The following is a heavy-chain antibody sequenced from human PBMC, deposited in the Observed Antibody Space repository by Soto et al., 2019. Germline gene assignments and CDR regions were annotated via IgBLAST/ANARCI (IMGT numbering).Heavy chain of an antibody. CDR3: ARGAASWSY. V-gene: IGHV3-48*02. CDR1: GFTFSDYS. Sequence: EVQLVESGGGLVQPGGSLRLSCAASGFTFSDYSMDWVRQAPGKGLEWVSSISSSSSTIYYADSVKGRFTISRDNAKNSLSLQMNSLRNEDTAVYYCARGAASWSYWGQGTLVSVSS. CDR2: ISSSSSTI. J-gene: IGHJ4*02. D-gene: IGHD3-3*01.